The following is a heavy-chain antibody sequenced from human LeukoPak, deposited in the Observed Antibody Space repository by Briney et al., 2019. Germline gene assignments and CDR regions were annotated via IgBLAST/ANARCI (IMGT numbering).Heavy chain of an antibody. Sequence: SETLSLTCTISGGSISYYYWNWIRQPAGRGLEWIGRLYSSGRENANYNPSLKSRVTMSVDTSKNHSSLKLTSVTAADTAVYYCVVAPLRWNKDYWGQGTLVTVSS. CDR3: VVAPLRWNKDY. CDR2: LYSSGRENA. V-gene: IGHV4-4*07. CDR1: GGSISYYY. D-gene: IGHD1/OR15-1a*01. J-gene: IGHJ4*02.